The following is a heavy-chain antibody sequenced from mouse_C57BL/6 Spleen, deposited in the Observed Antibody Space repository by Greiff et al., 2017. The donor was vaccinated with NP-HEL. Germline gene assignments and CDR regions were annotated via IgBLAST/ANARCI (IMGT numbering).Heavy chain of an antibody. Sequence: QVQLKQSGAELVRPGASVTLSCKASGYTFTDYEMHWVKQTPVHGLEWIGAIDPETGGTAYNQKFNGKAILTADKSSSTAYMELRSLTSEDSAVYYCTRYRYYYGSSYDYWGQGTTLTVSS. CDR1: GYTFTDYE. CDR3: TRYRYYYGSSYDY. D-gene: IGHD1-1*01. CDR2: IDPETGGT. V-gene: IGHV1-15*01. J-gene: IGHJ2*01.